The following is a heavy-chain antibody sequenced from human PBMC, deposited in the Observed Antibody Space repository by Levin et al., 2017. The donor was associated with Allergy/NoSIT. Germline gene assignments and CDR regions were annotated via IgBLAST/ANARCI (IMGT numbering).Heavy chain of an antibody. CDR1: GYSFTSQY. CDR2: INPNGGST. D-gene: IGHD6-13*01. J-gene: IGHJ4*02. V-gene: IGHV1-46*01. Sequence: GGSLRLSCKASGYSFTSQYMHWVRQAPGQGLEWMGIINPNGGSTSSAQKFQGRLTMTRDMSTSTVYMELSSLTSEDTAVYYCARGSSWHYWGQGTLVTVSS. CDR3: ARGSSWHY.